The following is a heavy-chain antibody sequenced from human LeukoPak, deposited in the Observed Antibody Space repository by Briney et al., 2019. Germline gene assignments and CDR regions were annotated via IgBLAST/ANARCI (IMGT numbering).Heavy chain of an antibody. J-gene: IGHJ3*02. V-gene: IGHV4-59*08. CDR2: IYYSGST. Sequence: PSETLSLTCTVSGGSISSYYWSWIRQPPGKGLEWIGYIYYSGSTNYNPSLKSRVTISVDTSKNQFSLKLSSVTAADTAVYYCARPYDSSPYDAFDIWGQGTMVTVSS. CDR3: ARPYDSSPYDAFDI. CDR1: GGSISSYY. D-gene: IGHD3-22*01.